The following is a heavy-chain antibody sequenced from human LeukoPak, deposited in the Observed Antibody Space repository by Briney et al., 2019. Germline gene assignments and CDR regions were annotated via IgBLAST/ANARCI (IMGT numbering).Heavy chain of an antibody. CDR2: ISSSSSYI. J-gene: IGHJ4*02. Sequence: GGSLRLSCAASGFTFSSYNMNWVRQAPGKGLEWVSSISSSSSYIYYADSVKGRFTISRDNAKNSLYLQMNSLRAEDTAVYYCARDLFGGVYYFDYWGQGTLVTVSS. CDR1: GFTFSSYN. D-gene: IGHD3-16*01. CDR3: ARDLFGGVYYFDY. V-gene: IGHV3-21*01.